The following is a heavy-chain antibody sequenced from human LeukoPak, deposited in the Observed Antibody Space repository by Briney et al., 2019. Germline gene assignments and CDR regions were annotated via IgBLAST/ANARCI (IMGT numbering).Heavy chain of an antibody. J-gene: IGHJ6*04. V-gene: IGHV1-46*01. CDR3: ARAQKGYYDILTGHGMDV. Sequence: ASVKVSCKASGYTFTSYYMHWVRQAPGQGLEWMGIINPSGGSTSYAQKFQGRVTMTRDMSTSTVYMELSSLRSEDTAVYYCARAQKGYYDILTGHGMDVWGKGTTVTVSS. CDR1: GYTFTSYY. D-gene: IGHD3-9*01. CDR2: INPSGGST.